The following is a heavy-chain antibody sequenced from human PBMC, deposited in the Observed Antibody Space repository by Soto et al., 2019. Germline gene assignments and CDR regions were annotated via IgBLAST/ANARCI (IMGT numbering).Heavy chain of an antibody. J-gene: IGHJ3*01. Sequence: QVHLVQSGAEVKKPGSSVKVSCKATEGTFSTYTLIWVRQAPGQGLEWMGRIIPMLTVRNSAQKFQDRVTLTADQSTSPAFMELTTLTSDDTAVYYCSIGTWSAETFDVWGQGTMVTVSS. D-gene: IGHD2-2*01. CDR2: IIPMLTVR. CDR3: SIGTWSAETFDV. V-gene: IGHV1-69*02. CDR1: EGTFSTYT.